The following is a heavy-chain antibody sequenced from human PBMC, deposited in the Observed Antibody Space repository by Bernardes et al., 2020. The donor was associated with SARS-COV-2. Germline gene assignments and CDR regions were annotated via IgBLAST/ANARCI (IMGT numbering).Heavy chain of an antibody. V-gene: IGHV3-23*01. CDR1: EFSFSSYA. D-gene: IGHD2-15*01. J-gene: IGHJ4*02. Sequence: GGSLRLSCAVSEFSFSSYAMSWVRQAPGKGLEWVSIIGGSGGNTYYADSVKGRFTLSRDNSKNMLYLQMNSLRADDTAVYYCAKDRYCSGGSCFSDLWGQGTLVTVSS. CDR2: IGGSGGNT. CDR3: AKDRYCSGGSCFSDL.